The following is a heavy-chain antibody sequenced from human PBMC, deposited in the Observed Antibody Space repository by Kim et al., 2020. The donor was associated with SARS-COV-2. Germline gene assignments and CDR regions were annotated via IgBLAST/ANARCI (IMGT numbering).Heavy chain of an antibody. CDR1: GFTFTDHA. J-gene: IGHJ4*01. CDR3: AKNACGGDRCYLINY. Sequence: GGSLRLSCAASGFTFTDHAMNWVRQAPGRGLEWFSGISGSGGTTYYADSVKARFTISRDNSKSTLYLQMNGLRAEDTAIYYCAKNACGGDRCYLINYWG. CDR2: ISGSGGTT. V-gene: IGHV3-23*01. D-gene: IGHD2-21*01.